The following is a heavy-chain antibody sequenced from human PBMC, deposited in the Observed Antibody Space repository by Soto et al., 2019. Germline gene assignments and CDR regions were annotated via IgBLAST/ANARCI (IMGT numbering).Heavy chain of an antibody. D-gene: IGHD2-2*02. CDR2: INHSGST. CDR1: GGSFSGYY. V-gene: IGHV4-34*01. CDR3: AREGNCSSTSCYTHWFDP. J-gene: IGHJ5*02. Sequence: QVQLQQWGAGLLKPSETLSLTCAVYGGSFSGYYWSWIRQPPGKGLEWIGEINHSGSTNYNPSLKSRVTISVDPSKNQFSLKLSSVTAADTAVYYCAREGNCSSTSCYTHWFDPWGQGTLVTVSS.